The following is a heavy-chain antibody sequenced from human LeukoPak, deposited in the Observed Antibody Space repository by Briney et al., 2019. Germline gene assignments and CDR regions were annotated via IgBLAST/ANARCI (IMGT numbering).Heavy chain of an antibody. V-gene: IGHV4-38-2*01. CDR1: GYSISSGYY. Sequence: SETLSLTCAVSGYSISSGYYWGWIRQPPGKGLEWIGSIYHSGSTCYNPSLKSRVTISVDTSKNQFSLKLSSVTAADTAVYYCARIVGSGCLDYWGQGTLVTVSS. J-gene: IGHJ4*02. D-gene: IGHD6-19*01. CDR2: IYHSGST. CDR3: ARIVGSGCLDY.